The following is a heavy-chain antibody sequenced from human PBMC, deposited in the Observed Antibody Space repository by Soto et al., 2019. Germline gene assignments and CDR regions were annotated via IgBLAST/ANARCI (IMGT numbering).Heavy chain of an antibody. D-gene: IGHD1-26*01. Sequence: QVQLVQSGAEVKKPGASVKVSCKASGYTFTSYGLSWVRQAPGQGLEWMGRISAYNYNTNYAQKLXGXXTMTTDTSTSTAYMELRSLRSDDTAVYCARVVGALGHWFDPWGQGTLVTVSS. CDR3: ARVVGALGHWFDP. CDR2: ISAYNYNT. V-gene: IGHV1-18*01. J-gene: IGHJ5*02. CDR1: GYTFTSYG.